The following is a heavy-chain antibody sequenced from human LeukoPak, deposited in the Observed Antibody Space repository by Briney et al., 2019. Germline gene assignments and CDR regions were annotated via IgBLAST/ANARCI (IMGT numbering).Heavy chain of an antibody. J-gene: IGHJ4*02. CDR2: IIPIFGTA. V-gene: IGHV1-69*01. D-gene: IGHD3-10*01. CDR3: AREVGYYGSGSSFDY. CDR1: VGTFSSYV. Sequence: GSSVKVSFKGSVGTFSSYVISWVRQAPGQGLEWMGGIIPIFGTANYAQKFQGRVTITADESTSTAYMELSSLRSEDTAVYYCAREVGYYGSGSSFDYWGQGTLVTVSS.